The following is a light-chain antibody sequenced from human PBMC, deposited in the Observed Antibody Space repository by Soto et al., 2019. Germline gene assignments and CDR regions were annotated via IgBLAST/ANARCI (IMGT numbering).Light chain of an antibody. CDR2: EVT. V-gene: IGLV2-23*02. CDR1: SSDVGSHNF. CDR3: QSYDSDFGGLL. J-gene: IGLJ3*02. Sequence: QSALTQPASVSGSPGQSITISCTGTSSDVGSHNFVSWYQQRPGKAPKLMIFEVTKRPSGVSSRFSASKSGTSASLAITGLQAEDEADYFCQSYDSDFGGLLFGGGTKLTVL.